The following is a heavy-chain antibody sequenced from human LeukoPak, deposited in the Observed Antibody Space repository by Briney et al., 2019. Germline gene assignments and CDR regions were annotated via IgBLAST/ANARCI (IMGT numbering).Heavy chain of an antibody. V-gene: IGHV4-59*08. CDR3: GRHLSDHYDSSGYYFDS. CDR2: IYYSGST. Sequence: PSETLSLTCSVSGGSISSYYWSWIRQPPGRGLEWIGYIYYSGSTNYNPSLKSRVTISVDTSKNLFSLKLISVTAADTAVFYCGRHLSDHYDSSGYYFDSWGQGTLVTVSS. J-gene: IGHJ4*02. D-gene: IGHD3-22*01. CDR1: GGSISSYY.